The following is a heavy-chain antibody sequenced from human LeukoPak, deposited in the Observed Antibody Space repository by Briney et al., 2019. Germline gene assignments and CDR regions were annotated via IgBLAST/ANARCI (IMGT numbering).Heavy chain of an antibody. Sequence: TGGSLRLSCAASGFTFSSHRMYWVRRAPGKGLVWVSRISSDGSSIAYTDSVRGRFTISRDNAKNTLYLQMNSLRVEDTAVYYCAREGAALDYWGQGTLVSVSS. CDR2: ISSDGSSI. CDR3: AREGAALDY. V-gene: IGHV3-74*01. D-gene: IGHD6-6*01. J-gene: IGHJ4*02. CDR1: GFTFSSHR.